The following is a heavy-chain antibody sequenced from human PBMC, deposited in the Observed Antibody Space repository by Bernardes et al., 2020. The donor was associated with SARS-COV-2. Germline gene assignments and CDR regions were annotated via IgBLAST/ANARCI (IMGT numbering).Heavy chain of an antibody. D-gene: IGHD1-26*01. CDR2: INMDGRTT. Sequence: GGSLRLSCAASGFTFSSYLMHWVRQVPGKGLLWVSRINMDGRTTNYADSVKGRFTISRDNARNTVYLQMNSLRAEDTAVYYCARGSGNYYFDFWGRGTLVTVSS. CDR1: GFTFSSYL. V-gene: IGHV3-74*01. CDR3: ARGSGNYYFDF. J-gene: IGHJ4*02.